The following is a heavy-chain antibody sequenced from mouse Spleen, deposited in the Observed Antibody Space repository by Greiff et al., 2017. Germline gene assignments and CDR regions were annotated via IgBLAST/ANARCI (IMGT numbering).Heavy chain of an antibody. CDR2: IWSDGST. CDR3: ARHGGPTMITTGRAWFAY. CDR1: GFSLTSYG. D-gene: IGHD2-4*01. J-gene: IGHJ3*01. V-gene: IGHV2-6-1*01. Sequence: QVQLKETGPGLVAPSQSLSITCTVSGFSLTSYGVHWVRQPPGKGLEWLVVIWSDGSTNYNSALKSRLSISKDNSKSQVFLKMNSLQTDDTAMYYCARHGGPTMITTGRAWFAYWGQGTLVTVSA.